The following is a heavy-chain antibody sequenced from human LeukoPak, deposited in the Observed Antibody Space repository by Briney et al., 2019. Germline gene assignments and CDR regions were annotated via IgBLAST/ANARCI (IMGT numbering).Heavy chain of an antibody. CDR1: GFTFSSYS. CDR3: ARDSTGYYGSGSYFLSG. D-gene: IGHD3-10*01. J-gene: IGHJ4*02. Sequence: GGSLRLSCAASGFTFSSYSMNWVRQAPGKGLEWVSYISSSSSTIYYADSVKGRLTISRDNAKNSLYLQMNSLRAEDTAVYYCARDSTGYYGSGSYFLSGWGQGTLVTVSS. V-gene: IGHV3-48*01. CDR2: ISSSSSTI.